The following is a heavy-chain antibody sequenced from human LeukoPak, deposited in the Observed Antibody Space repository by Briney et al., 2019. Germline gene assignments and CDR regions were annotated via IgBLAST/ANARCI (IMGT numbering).Heavy chain of an antibody. Sequence: GGSLRLSCAASGFTFSSYAMSWVRQAPGKGLEWVSAISGSGGSTYYADSVKGRFTISRDNSKNTLYLQMNSLRAEDTAVYYCARSQEITSYYYYGMDVWGQGTTVTVSS. D-gene: IGHD1-14*01. V-gene: IGHV3-23*01. CDR2: ISGSGGST. J-gene: IGHJ6*02. CDR3: ARSQEITSYYYYGMDV. CDR1: GFTFSSYA.